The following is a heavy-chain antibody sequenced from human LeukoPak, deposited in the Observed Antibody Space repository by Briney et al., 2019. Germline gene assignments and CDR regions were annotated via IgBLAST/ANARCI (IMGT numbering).Heavy chain of an antibody. V-gene: IGHV1-18*01. CDR2: ISAYNGNT. J-gene: IGHJ3*02. D-gene: IGHD4-17*01. CDR1: GYTFTSYG. Sequence: ASVKVSCKASGYTFTSYGISWVRQAPGQGLEWMGWISAYNGNTNYAQKLQGRVTMTTDTSTSTAYMELRSLRSDDTAVYYCARDIPIYGDYRTVGAFDIWGQGTMVTVSS. CDR3: ARDIPIYGDYRTVGAFDI.